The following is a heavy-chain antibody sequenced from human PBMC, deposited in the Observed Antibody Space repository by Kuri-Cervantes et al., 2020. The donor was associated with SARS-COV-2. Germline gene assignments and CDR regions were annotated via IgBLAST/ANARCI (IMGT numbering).Heavy chain of an antibody. D-gene: IGHD2-15*01. CDR2: INHSGST. Sequence: SGPLTLTCAVYGGSFSGYYWSWIRQPPGKGLKWIGDINHSGSTNYNPSLKSRVNISVDTSKNQFSLKLSSVTAADTAVYYCAREGGDIFVDGMDVWGKGTTVTVSS. J-gene: IGHJ6*04. V-gene: IGHV4-34*01. CDR3: AREGGDIFVDGMDV. CDR1: GGSFSGYY.